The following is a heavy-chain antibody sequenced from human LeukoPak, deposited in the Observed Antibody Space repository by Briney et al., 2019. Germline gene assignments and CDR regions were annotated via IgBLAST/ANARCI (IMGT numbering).Heavy chain of an antibody. CDR3: ARGVLNYYDSCGYKGGFDY. J-gene: IGHJ4*02. V-gene: IGHV4-61*02. D-gene: IGHD3-22*01. CDR1: GGSISSSSYY. CDR2: IYTSGST. Sequence: SETLSLTCTVSGGSISSSSYYWSWIRQPAGKGLEWIGRIYTSGSTNYNPSLKSRVTISVDTSKNQFSLKLSSVTAADTAVYYCARGVLNYYDSCGYKGGFDYWGQGTLVTVSS.